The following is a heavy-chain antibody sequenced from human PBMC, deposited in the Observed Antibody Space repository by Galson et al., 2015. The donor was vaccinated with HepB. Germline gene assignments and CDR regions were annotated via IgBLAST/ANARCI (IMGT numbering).Heavy chain of an antibody. D-gene: IGHD1-26*01. Sequence: SVKVSCKASGYTFTSYGISWVRQAPGQGLEWMGWISAYNGNTNYAQKPQGRVTMTTDTSTSTAYMELRGLRSDDTAVYYCAREWEQPDYYYGMDVWGQGTTVTVSS. CDR3: AREWEQPDYYYGMDV. J-gene: IGHJ6*02. CDR2: ISAYNGNT. CDR1: GYTFTSYG. V-gene: IGHV1-18*04.